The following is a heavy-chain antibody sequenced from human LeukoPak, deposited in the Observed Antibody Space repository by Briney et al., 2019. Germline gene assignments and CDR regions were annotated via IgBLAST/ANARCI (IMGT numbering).Heavy chain of an antibody. CDR2: INHSGST. CDR1: GGSFSGYY. D-gene: IGHD2-21*02. Sequence: PSETLSLTCAVYGGSFSGYYWSWIRQPPGKGLEWIGEINHSGSTNYNPSLETRFTISVDTSKNQFSLKLSSVTAADTAVYYCARGVVVTEDCYFDLWGGGTLVTVSS. J-gene: IGHJ2*01. CDR3: ARGVVVTEDCYFDL. V-gene: IGHV4-34*01.